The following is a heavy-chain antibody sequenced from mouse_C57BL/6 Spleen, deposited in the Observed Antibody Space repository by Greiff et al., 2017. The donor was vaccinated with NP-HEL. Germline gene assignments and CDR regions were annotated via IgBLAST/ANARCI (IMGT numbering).Heavy chain of an antibody. D-gene: IGHD1-1*01. Sequence: LQESGPELVKPGASVKISCKASGYAFSSSWMNWVKQRPGKGLEWIGRIYPGDGDTNYNGKFKGKATLTADKSSSTAYMQLSSLTSEDSAVYFCAREEGYYGSGAMDYWGQGTSVTVSS. V-gene: IGHV1-82*01. CDR1: GYAFSSSW. CDR2: IYPGDGDT. J-gene: IGHJ4*01. CDR3: AREEGYYGSGAMDY.